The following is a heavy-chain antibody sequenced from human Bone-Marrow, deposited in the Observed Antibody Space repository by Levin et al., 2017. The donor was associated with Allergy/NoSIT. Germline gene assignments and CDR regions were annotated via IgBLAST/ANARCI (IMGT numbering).Heavy chain of an antibody. Sequence: GSLRLSCSVSGGSVSSSSYYWGWVRQPPGKGLEWIGSIYYTGNTFYNPSLKSRVTISVDVSNNHFSLKLTSVTAADSAVYYCAREESSDHGMDVWGQGTTVTVSS. CDR3: AREESSDHGMDV. J-gene: IGHJ6*02. CDR1: GGSVSSSSYY. V-gene: IGHV4-39*02. CDR2: IYYTGNT. D-gene: IGHD1-26*01.